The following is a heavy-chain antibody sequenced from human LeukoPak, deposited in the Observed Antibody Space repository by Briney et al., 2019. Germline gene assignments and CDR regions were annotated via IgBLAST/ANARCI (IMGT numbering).Heavy chain of an antibody. D-gene: IGHD3-9*01. V-gene: IGHV3-30*03. J-gene: IGHJ4*02. CDR3: ARGGYYDILTGRIDY. CDR2: ISYDGSNK. Sequence: GGSLRLSCAASGFTFSSYAMTWVRRAPGKGLEWVTIISYDGSNKYYADSVKGRFTISRDNSRNTMYLQMNSLRAEDTALYYCARGGYYDILTGRIDYWGQGTLVTVSS. CDR1: GFTFSSYA.